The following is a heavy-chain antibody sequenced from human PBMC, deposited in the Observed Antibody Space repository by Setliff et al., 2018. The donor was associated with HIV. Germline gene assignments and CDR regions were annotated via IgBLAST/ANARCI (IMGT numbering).Heavy chain of an antibody. CDR2: IWRDGSRM. CDR3: ARALGGGFDIVRGILSQHHRCYMDV. CDR1: GFSFSDHG. J-gene: IGHJ6*03. D-gene: IGHD3-10*01. V-gene: IGHV3-30*02. Sequence: QPGGSLRLSCVASGFSFSDHGIQWVRQAPGKGLEWVTTIWRDGSRMYYANSVKGRFTISRDNSKNTLYLQMNSLRADDTAVYYCARALGGGFDIVRGILSQHHRCYMDVWGNGTTVTVSS.